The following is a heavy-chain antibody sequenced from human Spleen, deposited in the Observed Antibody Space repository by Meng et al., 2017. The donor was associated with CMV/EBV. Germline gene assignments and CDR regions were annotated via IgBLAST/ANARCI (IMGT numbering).Heavy chain of an antibody. J-gene: IGHJ4*02. Sequence: SETLSLTCSVSGGSISSYYWSWIRQPPGKGLEWIGYIYYSGSTNYNPSLKSRVTFSVDTSKNQFSLKLSSVTAADTAVYYCARESGSSGYYEGYFDYWGQGTLVTVSS. CDR1: GGSISSYY. CDR2: IYYSGST. D-gene: IGHD3-22*01. CDR3: ARESGSSGYYEGYFDY. V-gene: IGHV4-59*01.